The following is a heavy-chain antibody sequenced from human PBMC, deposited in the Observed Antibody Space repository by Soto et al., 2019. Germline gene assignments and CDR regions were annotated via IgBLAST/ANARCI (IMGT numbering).Heavy chain of an antibody. CDR1: GYSISSGYY. Sequence: PSETLSLTYAVSGYSISSGYYWGWIRQPPGKGLEWIGSIYHSGSTYYNPSLKSRVTISVDTSKNQFSLKLSSVTAADTAVYYCARGSSLLRFLEWLPKYYYYYGMDVWGQGTTVTVSS. D-gene: IGHD3-3*01. CDR2: IYHSGST. V-gene: IGHV4-38-2*01. CDR3: ARGSSLLRFLEWLPKYYYYYGMDV. J-gene: IGHJ6*02.